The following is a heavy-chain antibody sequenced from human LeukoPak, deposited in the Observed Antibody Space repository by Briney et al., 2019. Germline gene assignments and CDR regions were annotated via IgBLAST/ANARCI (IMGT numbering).Heavy chain of an antibody. J-gene: IGHJ3*02. CDR3: ARGFPSNPVAFDI. Sequence: SQTLSLTCAISGDSVSSNSATWNWIRQSPSRGLEWLGRTYYRSKWYNDYAASVKSRITINPDTSKNQFSLQLNSATPEDTAVYYCARGFPSNPVAFDIWGQGTMVTVSS. CDR2: TYYRSKWYN. CDR1: GDSVSSNSAT. V-gene: IGHV6-1*01. D-gene: IGHD4-11*01.